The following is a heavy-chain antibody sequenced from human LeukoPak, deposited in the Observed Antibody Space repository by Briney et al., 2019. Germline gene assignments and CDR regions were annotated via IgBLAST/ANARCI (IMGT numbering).Heavy chain of an antibody. CDR3: ARHEAVALYYFDY. CDR2: IYYSGST. J-gene: IGHJ4*02. Sequence: SETLSLTCTVSGGSVSSGSYYWSWIRQPPGKGLEWIGYIYYSGSTNYNPSLKSRFTISVDTSKNQFSLKLSSVTAADTAVYYCARHEAVALYYFDYWGQGTLVTVSS. CDR1: GGSVSSGSYY. V-gene: IGHV4-61*01. D-gene: IGHD6-19*01.